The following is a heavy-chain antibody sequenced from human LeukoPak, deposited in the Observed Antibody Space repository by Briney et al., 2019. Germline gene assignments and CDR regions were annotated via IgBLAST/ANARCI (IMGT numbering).Heavy chain of an antibody. Sequence: GGSLRLSCAASGFTFSSYAMHWVRQAPGKGLEWVAVISYDGSNKYYADSVKGRFTISRDNSKNTLYLQMNSLRAEDTAVYYCARVSARRLAATPVFTYWGQGTLVTVSS. CDR3: ARVSARRLAATPVFTY. V-gene: IGHV3-30-3*01. J-gene: IGHJ4*02. D-gene: IGHD2-15*01. CDR2: ISYDGSNK. CDR1: GFTFSSYA.